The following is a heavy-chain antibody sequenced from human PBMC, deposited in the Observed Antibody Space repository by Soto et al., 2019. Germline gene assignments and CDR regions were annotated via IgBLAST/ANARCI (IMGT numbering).Heavy chain of an antibody. CDR1: GFTFSSYG. CDR3: AKSFSSWYRLNDF. Sequence: GGSLRLSCAASGFTFSSYGVHWVRQAPGKGLEWVAVISHDGSNKYYADSVKGRFTISRDNSKNTLYLQMNSLRAEDTAVYYCAKSFSSWYRLNDFWGQGTPVNVSS. J-gene: IGHJ4*02. V-gene: IGHV3-30*18. CDR2: ISHDGSNK. D-gene: IGHD6-13*01.